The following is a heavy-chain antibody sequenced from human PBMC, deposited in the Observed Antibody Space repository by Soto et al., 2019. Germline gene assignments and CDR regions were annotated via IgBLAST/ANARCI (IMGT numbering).Heavy chain of an antibody. CDR1: GYPFTSYV. CDR2: ISAYNGNT. Sequence: GASLKVSCKSSGYPFTSYVISWVRQAPGQGLEWMGWISAYNGNTNYAQKLQGRVTMTTDTSTSTAYMELRSLRSDDTAVYYCAREWGCHGSTSCYAIQGYYYYYMDVWGKGTTVTVSS. D-gene: IGHD2-2*01. J-gene: IGHJ6*03. V-gene: IGHV1-18*01. CDR3: AREWGCHGSTSCYAIQGYYYYYMDV.